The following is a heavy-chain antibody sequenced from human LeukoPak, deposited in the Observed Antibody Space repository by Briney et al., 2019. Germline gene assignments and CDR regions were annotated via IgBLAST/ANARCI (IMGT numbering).Heavy chain of an antibody. CDR1: GYTFTGYY. CDR2: INPNSGGT. CDR3: ARRYYDSSGRDAFDI. Sequence: ASVKVSCKASGYTFTGYYMLWVRQAPGQGLEWMGWINPNSGGTNYAQKFQGRVTMTRDTSISTAYMELSRLRSDDTAVYYCARRYYDSSGRDAFDIWGQGTMVTVSS. D-gene: IGHD3-22*01. J-gene: IGHJ3*02. V-gene: IGHV1-2*02.